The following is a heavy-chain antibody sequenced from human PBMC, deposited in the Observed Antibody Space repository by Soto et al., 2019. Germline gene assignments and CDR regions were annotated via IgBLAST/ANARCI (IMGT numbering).Heavy chain of an antibody. CDR2: ISGSGGST. CDR1: GFTFSSYA. D-gene: IGHD4-17*01. J-gene: IGHJ4*02. V-gene: IGHV3-23*01. Sequence: EVQLLESGGGLVQPGGSLRLSCAASGFTFSSYAMSWVRQAPGKGLEWVSSISGSGGSTYYADSVKGRFTISRDNSQNTLDLQMNRLRAEDTAVYYCACPPPVRDGLNFDYWGQGTLVTVSS. CDR3: ACPPPVRDGLNFDY.